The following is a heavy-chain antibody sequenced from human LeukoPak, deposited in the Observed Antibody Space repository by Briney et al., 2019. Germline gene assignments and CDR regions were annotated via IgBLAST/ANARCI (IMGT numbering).Heavy chain of an antibody. CDR1: GFIVSTKY. J-gene: IGHJ4*02. CDR2: IYSGGGT. D-gene: IGHD6-19*01. CDR3: ARDLGSDYDY. V-gene: IGHV3-66*01. Sequence: GGSLRLSCAVSGFIVSTKYMSWVRQAPGKGLEWVSVIYSGGGTYYADSVKGRFIISRDTSKNTLYLQMNNLRAEDTAVYYCARDLGSDYDYWGQGTLVTVSS.